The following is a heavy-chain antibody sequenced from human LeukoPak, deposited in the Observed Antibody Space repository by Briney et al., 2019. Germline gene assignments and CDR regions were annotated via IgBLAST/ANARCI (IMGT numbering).Heavy chain of an antibody. CDR2: INPSGGST. D-gene: IGHD4-17*01. V-gene: IGHV1-46*01. CDR1: GYTFTSYY. J-gene: IGHJ4*02. Sequence: ASVKVSCKASGYTFTSYYMHWVRQAPGQGLEWMGIINPSGGSTSYAQKFQGRVTMTRDTTTSTVYMELSSLRSEDTAVYYCARLDYGEQDHDYWGQGTLVTVSS. CDR3: ARLDYGEQDHDY.